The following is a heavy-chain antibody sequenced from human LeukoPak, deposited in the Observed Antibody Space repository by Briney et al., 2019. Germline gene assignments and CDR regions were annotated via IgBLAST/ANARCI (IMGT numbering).Heavy chain of an antibody. J-gene: IGHJ6*02. D-gene: IGHD2-2*01. CDR3: AKDPGYCSSTSCYAGDYYYGMDV. CDR1: GFSFDDYA. V-gene: IGHV3-23*01. CDR2: ISGSGGST. Sequence: PGGSLRLSCAASGFSFDDYAMSWVRQAPGKGLEWVSAISGSGGSTYYADSVKGRFTISRDNSKNTLYLQMNSLRAEDTAVYYCAKDPGYCSSTSCYAGDYYYGMDVWGQGTTVTVSS.